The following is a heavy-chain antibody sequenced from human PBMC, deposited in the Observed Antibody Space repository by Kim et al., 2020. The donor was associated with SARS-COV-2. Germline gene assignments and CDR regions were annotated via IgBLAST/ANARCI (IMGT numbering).Heavy chain of an antibody. CDR2: AFHGGDT. V-gene: IGHV4-39*07. CDR1: GGSISSSTYY. J-gene: IGHJ1*01. Sequence: SETLYLTCTVSGGSISSSTYYWGWVRQSPGKGLEWIGSAFHGGDTYYNPSLKRRVTILVDTSKNQFSLKLTSVTAAATAVYYCARDDWLSYWGQGTLVT. CDR3: ARDDWLSY. D-gene: IGHD3-9*01.